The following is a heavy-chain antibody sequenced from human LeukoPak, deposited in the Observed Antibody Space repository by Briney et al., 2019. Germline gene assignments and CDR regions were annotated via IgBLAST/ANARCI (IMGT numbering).Heavy chain of an antibody. V-gene: IGHV3-74*01. CDR1: GFTFSSYW. CDR2: INNDGSST. Sequence: PGGSLRLSCAASGFTFSSYWTHWVRQAPGKGLVWVSRINNDGSSTSHADSVKGRFTISRDNAKNTLYLQMSSLRAEDTAVYYCARPVCGGDCYPYDYWGQGTLVTVSS. CDR3: ARPVCGGDCYPYDY. D-gene: IGHD2-21*02. J-gene: IGHJ4*02.